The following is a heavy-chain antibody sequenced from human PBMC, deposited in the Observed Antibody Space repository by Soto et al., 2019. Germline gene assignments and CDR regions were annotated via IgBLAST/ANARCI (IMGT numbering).Heavy chain of an antibody. Sequence: GASVKVSCKASGYTFTGHYIHWVRQAPEQGPEWMGEIGPESGATRYAQKFQGRVTMTRDMSITTVYMELNSLRVEDTAAYHCAKTNPSRAHTSGWNDWFDPWGQGTLVTVSS. D-gene: IGHD6-19*01. V-gene: IGHV1-2*02. CDR3: AKTNPSRAHTSGWNDWFDP. CDR2: IGPESGAT. J-gene: IGHJ5*02. CDR1: GYTFTGHY.